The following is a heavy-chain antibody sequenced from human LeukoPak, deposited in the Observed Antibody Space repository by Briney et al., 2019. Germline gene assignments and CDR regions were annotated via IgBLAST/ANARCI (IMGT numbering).Heavy chain of an antibody. D-gene: IGHD3-10*01. V-gene: IGHV3-33*01. CDR2: IWYDGSNK. CDR1: GFTFSSYG. Sequence: QTGGSLRLSCAAPGFTFSSYGLHWVRQAPGKGLEWVAVIWYDGSNKYYADSVKGRFTISRDNSKNTLYLQMNSLRAEDTAVYYCARDPGDYYGSGSSDAFDIWGQGTMVTVSS. CDR3: ARDPGDYYGSGSSDAFDI. J-gene: IGHJ3*02.